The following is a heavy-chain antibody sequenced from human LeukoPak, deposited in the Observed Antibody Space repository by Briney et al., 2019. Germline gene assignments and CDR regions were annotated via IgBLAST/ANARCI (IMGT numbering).Heavy chain of an antibody. CDR3: ARGRDGYNC. Sequence: GGSLRLSCAASGFTFSDYWMSWVRQAPGKGLEWVANIKQDGSEKYYVDSVKGRFTISRDNAKNSLYLQMNSLRAEDTAVYYCARGRDGYNCWGQGTLVTVSS. D-gene: IGHD5-24*01. J-gene: IGHJ4*02. V-gene: IGHV3-7*01. CDR1: GFTFSDYW. CDR2: IKQDGSEK.